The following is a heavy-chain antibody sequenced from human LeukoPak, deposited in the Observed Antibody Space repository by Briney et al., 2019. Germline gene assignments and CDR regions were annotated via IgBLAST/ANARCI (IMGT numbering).Heavy chain of an antibody. CDR3: ARDIYDSSGYYYLFPPHAFDI. Sequence: SETLSLTCTVSGYSISSGYYWGWIRQPPGKGLEWIGSIYHSGSTYYNPSLKSRVTISVDTSKNQFSLKLSSVTAADTAVYYCARDIYDSSGYYYLFPPHAFDIWGQGTMVTVSS. D-gene: IGHD3-22*01. V-gene: IGHV4-38-2*02. CDR1: GYSISSGYY. J-gene: IGHJ3*02. CDR2: IYHSGST.